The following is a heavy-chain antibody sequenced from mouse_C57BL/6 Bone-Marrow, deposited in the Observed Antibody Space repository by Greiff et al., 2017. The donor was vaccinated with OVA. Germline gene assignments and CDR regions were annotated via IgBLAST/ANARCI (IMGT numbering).Heavy chain of an antibody. CDR1: GFTFSDYG. D-gene: IGHD2-1*01. CDR3: ASYYGNYVDFDY. CDR2: ISSGSSTI. Sequence: EVKVVESGGGLVKPGGSLKLSCAASGFTFSDYGMHWVRQAPEKGLEWVAYISSGSSTIYYADTVKGRFTISRDNAKNTLFLQMTSLRSEDTAIYYCASYYGNYVDFDYWGQGTTLTVSS. J-gene: IGHJ2*01. V-gene: IGHV5-17*01.